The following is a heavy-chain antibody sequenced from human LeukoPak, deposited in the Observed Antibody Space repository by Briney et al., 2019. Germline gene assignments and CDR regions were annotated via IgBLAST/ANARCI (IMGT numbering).Heavy chain of an antibody. CDR3: ARKHWLVGEDFYY. D-gene: IGHD6-19*01. CDR2: IYSGGST. CDR1: GFTVSSNY. Sequence: GGSLRLSCAASGFTVSSNYMSWVRQAPGQELEWGTVIYSGGSTYYPASVKRPFTISRDNSKNTLYLQMNSLRADDTAVYYCARKHWLVGEDFYYWGQGTLVTVSS. J-gene: IGHJ4*02. V-gene: IGHV3-53*01.